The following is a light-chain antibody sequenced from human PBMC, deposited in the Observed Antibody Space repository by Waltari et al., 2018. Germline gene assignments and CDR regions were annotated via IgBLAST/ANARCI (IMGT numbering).Light chain of an antibody. V-gene: IGKV3-15*01. CDR2: GAS. CDR3: QQYIAWPLT. CDR1: QSLTSY. Sequence: EIVMTQSPATVSVSPGERVTLSCRASQSLTSYLVWYQQKPGQAPKLLIYGASTRATGLPARFSGSGSGTEFTLTISSLQSEDFAVYYCQQYIAWPLTFGGGTKVEIK. J-gene: IGKJ4*01.